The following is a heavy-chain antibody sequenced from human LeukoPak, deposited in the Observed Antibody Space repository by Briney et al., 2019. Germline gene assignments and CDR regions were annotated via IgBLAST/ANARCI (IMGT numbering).Heavy chain of an antibody. CDR2: ISSSGGST. Sequence: PGGSLRLSCAASGFTFSSYAMSWVRQAPGEGLEWVSAISSSGGSTYYADSVMGRFTISRDNYKNTVYMQMNSLRAEDTALYYCAKGTTTDDVAFDFWGQGTMVTVSS. CDR1: GFTFSSYA. D-gene: IGHD4-17*01. V-gene: IGHV3-23*01. J-gene: IGHJ3*01. CDR3: AKGTTTDDVAFDF.